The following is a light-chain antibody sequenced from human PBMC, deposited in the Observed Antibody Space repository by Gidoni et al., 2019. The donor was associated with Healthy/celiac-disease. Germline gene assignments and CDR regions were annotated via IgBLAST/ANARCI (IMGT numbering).Light chain of an antibody. CDR1: QSISSW. CDR3: QQYNSYPRYT. CDR2: KAS. V-gene: IGKV1-5*03. Sequence: DIQMTQSPSTLSASVGDRVTITCRASQSISSWLAWYQQKPGKAPKLLIYKASSLESGVPSRFSGSGSGTEFTLTISSLQPDDFATYYCQQYNSYPRYTFXXXTKLEIK. J-gene: IGKJ2*01.